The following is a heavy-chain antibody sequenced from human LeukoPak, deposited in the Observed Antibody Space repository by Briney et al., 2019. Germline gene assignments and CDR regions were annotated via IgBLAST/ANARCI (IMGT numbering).Heavy chain of an antibody. CDR1: GFTFSSYG. J-gene: IGHJ4*02. V-gene: IGHV3-30*18. Sequence: QSGGPLRLSCAASGFTFSSYGMHWVRQAPGKGLEWVAVISYDGSNKYYADSVKGRFTISRDNSKNTLYLQMNSLRAEDTAVHYCAKDPSDYSGSYRHFDYWGQGTLVTVSS. D-gene: IGHD1-26*01. CDR3: AKDPSDYSGSYRHFDY. CDR2: ISYDGSNK.